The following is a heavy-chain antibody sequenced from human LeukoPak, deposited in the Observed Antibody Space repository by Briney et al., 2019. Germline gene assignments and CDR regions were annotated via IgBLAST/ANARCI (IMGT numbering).Heavy chain of an antibody. Sequence: GGSLRLSCAASGFTFSSYWMSWVRQAPGKGLEWVANIKQDGSEKYYVDSVKGRFTISRDNAKNSLYLQMNSLRAEDTAVYYCARKYCSSTSCPHKYYFDYWGQGTRVTVSS. V-gene: IGHV3-7*01. D-gene: IGHD2-2*01. CDR3: ARKYCSSTSCPHKYYFDY. CDR1: GFTFSSYW. CDR2: IKQDGSEK. J-gene: IGHJ4*02.